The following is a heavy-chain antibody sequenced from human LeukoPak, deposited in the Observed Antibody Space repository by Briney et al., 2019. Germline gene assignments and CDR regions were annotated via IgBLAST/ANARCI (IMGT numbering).Heavy chain of an antibody. CDR2: ISGSGIGGST. D-gene: IGHD6-19*01. Sequence: GGSLRLSCAASGFTFSIYAMSWVRQAPATVLEWVSGISGSGIGGSTYHADSVKGRFTISRDNSKSTLYLEMNSLRAEDTAVYYCAKSYSSEENSYYYMDVWGKGTTVTVSS. V-gene: IGHV3-23*01. CDR1: GFTFSIYA. J-gene: IGHJ6*03. CDR3: AKSYSSEENSYYYMDV.